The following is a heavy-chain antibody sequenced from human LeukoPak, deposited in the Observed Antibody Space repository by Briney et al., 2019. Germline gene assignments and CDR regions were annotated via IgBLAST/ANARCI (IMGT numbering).Heavy chain of an antibody. D-gene: IGHD4-23*01. Sequence: GGSLRLSCAASGFTVSSNYMSWVRQAPGKGLEWVSVIFSGGSTYYADSMKGRFTISRDNSKNTVYLQMNSLRAEDTAVYYCARSIGGNTHFDYWGQGTLVTVSS. J-gene: IGHJ4*02. CDR2: IFSGGST. V-gene: IGHV3-53*01. CDR1: GFTVSSNY. CDR3: ARSIGGNTHFDY.